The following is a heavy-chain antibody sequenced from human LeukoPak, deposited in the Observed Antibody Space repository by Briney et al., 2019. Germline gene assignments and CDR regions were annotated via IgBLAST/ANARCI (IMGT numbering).Heavy chain of an antibody. Sequence: GGSLRLSCAASGFTFRSNAMHWVRQAPGKGLEWMTFIRYDGNEKYYADSVKGRFTVSRDNSKNTLYLQMNSLRVEDTAVYYCAQERDRRGYFDYWGQGTLVTVSS. CDR1: GFTFRSNA. CDR3: AQERDRRGYFDY. V-gene: IGHV3-30*02. J-gene: IGHJ4*02. CDR2: IRYDGNEK. D-gene: IGHD2-15*01.